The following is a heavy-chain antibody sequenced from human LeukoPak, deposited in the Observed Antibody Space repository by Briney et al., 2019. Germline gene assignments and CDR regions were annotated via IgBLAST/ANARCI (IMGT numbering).Heavy chain of an antibody. CDR1: GFTFSSYG. CDR2: ISYDGSNK. V-gene: IGHV3-30*03. CDR3: ASGGQFNY. Sequence: PGGSLRLSCAASGFTFSSYGMHWVRQAPGKGLEWVVVISYDGSNKYYADSVKGRFTISRDNSKNTLYLQMNSLRAEDTAVYYCASGGQFNYWGQGTLVTVSS. J-gene: IGHJ4*02. D-gene: IGHD3-16*01.